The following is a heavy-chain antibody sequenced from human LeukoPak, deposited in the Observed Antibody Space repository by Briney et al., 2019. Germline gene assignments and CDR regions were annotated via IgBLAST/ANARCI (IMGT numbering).Heavy chain of an antibody. Sequence: GGSLRLSCAASGFTFSSYWMSWARQAPGKGLEWVANIKQDGSEKYYVDSVKGRFTISRDNAKNSLYLQMNSLRAEDTAVYYCAKAMATQRQGAFDIWGQGTMVTVSS. CDR3: AKAMATQRQGAFDI. CDR2: IKQDGSEK. CDR1: GFTFSSYW. J-gene: IGHJ3*02. D-gene: IGHD5-24*01. V-gene: IGHV3-7*01.